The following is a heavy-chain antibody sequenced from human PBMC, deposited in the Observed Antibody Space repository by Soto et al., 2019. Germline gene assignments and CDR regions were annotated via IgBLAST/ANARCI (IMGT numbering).Heavy chain of an antibody. CDR3: ARDLGGWYLDLDS. J-gene: IGHJ4*02. CDR1: GFTFSNYW. CDR2: IKQDGSEK. Sequence: GGSLRLSCAASGFTFSNYWMNWVRQAPGKGLEWVANIKQDGSEKYYVDSVKGRFTISRDNAKNSLYLQMNSLRAEDTAVYYCARDLGGWYLDLDSSGQGTLVTVSS. V-gene: IGHV3-7*04. D-gene: IGHD6-19*01.